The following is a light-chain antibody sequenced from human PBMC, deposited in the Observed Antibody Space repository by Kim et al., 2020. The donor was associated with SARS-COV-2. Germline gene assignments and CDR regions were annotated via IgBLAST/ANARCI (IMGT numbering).Light chain of an antibody. CDR2: DTD. CDR3: AAWDDSLDGPE. Sequence: QSVLSQPPSTSGTPGQRVTISCSGSKSNIGSNNVYWYQQFPTRAPRLLILDTDQRPSGVPDRFSGSKSGTSASLAITGLQSDDEAVYYCAAWDDSLDGPEFGGGTKVTVL. J-gene: IGLJ3*02. CDR1: KSNIGSNN. V-gene: IGLV1-44*01.